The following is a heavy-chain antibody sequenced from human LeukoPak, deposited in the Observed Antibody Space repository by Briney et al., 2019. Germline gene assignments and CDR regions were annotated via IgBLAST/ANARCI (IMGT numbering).Heavy chain of an antibody. V-gene: IGHV3-23*01. CDR3: AELGGARIPSFDY. Sequence: PGGSLRLSCAASGFTFSSYAMSWVRQAPGKGLEWVSAISGSGGSTYYVDSVKGRFTISRDNSKNTLYLQMNSLRAEDTAVYYCAELGGARIPSFDYWGQGTLVTVSS. J-gene: IGHJ4*02. D-gene: IGHD3-10*01. CDR1: GFTFSSYA. CDR2: ISGSGGST.